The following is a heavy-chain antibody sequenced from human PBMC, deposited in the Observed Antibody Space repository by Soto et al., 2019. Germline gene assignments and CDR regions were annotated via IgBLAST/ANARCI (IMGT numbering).Heavy chain of an antibody. CDR1: GGSVSSGGFH. D-gene: IGHD2-15*01. V-gene: IGHV4-61*08. Sequence: QVRLQESGPGLVKPSETLSLTCIVSGGSVSSGGFHWSWIRQSPGKRLEWIGYISHSGSTKYNPSLESRVTLSIDTSTNQFSLRLNSVSAADVGVFYCARVACSGGGCFYYYGLDVWGQGTTVAVSS. CDR3: ARVACSGGGCFYYYGLDV. CDR2: ISHSGST. J-gene: IGHJ6*02.